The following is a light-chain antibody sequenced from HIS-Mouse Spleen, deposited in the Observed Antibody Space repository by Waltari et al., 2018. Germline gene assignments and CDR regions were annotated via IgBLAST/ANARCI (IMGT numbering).Light chain of an antibody. J-gene: IGLJ1*01. CDR2: QDS. CDR3: QAWDSSTYV. CDR1: NLGDKY. Sequence: SYELTQPPSVSVSPGQTASITCSGDNLGDKYACWYQQNPGQSPVLVLYQDSKRPSGIPERFSGSNSGNTATLTISGTQAMDEADYYCQAWDSSTYVFGTGTKVTVL. V-gene: IGLV3-1*01.